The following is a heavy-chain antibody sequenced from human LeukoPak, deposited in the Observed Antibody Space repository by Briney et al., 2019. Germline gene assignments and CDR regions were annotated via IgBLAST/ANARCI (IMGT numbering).Heavy chain of an antibody. J-gene: IGHJ6*02. Sequence: SETLSLTCTVSGGSISSYYWSWIRQPPGKGLEWIGYIYYSGSTNYNPSLKSRVTISVDTSKNQFSLKLSSVTAADTAVYYCARMSTATTFGVDYYGMDVWGQGTTVTVSS. V-gene: IGHV4-59*01. CDR2: IYYSGST. CDR1: GGSISSYY. CDR3: ARMSTATTFGVDYYGMDV. D-gene: IGHD3-10*02.